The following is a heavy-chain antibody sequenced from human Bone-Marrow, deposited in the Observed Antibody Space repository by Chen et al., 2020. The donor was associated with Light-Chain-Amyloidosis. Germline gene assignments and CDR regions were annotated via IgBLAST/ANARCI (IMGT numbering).Heavy chain of an antibody. CDR3: AKDGVLLSDGYGMDV. D-gene: IGHD2-21*02. CDR1: GFTFSSYG. V-gene: IGHV3-30*18. Sequence: QVQLVESGGGVVQPGRSLRLSCAASGFTFSSYGMHLVRQAPGKGLEWVAVISYDGSNKYYADSVKGRFTISRDNSKNTLYLQMNSLRAEDTAVYYCAKDGVLLSDGYGMDVWGQGTTVTVSS. CDR2: ISYDGSNK. J-gene: IGHJ6*02.